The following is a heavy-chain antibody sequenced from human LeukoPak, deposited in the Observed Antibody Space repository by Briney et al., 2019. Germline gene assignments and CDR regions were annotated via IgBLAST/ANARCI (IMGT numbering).Heavy chain of an antibody. CDR3: ARVSGSGSSLLPADY. CDR2: INTYNGNT. D-gene: IGHD3-10*01. CDR1: GYTFSSYG. Sequence: ASVKVSCKASGYTFSSYGINWVRQAPGQGLEWMGWINTYNGNTNYAQKFQGRVTMTTDTSTNTAYMELRSLTSDDTAVYFCARVSGSGSSLLPADYWGQGTLVTVSS. V-gene: IGHV1-18*01. J-gene: IGHJ4*02.